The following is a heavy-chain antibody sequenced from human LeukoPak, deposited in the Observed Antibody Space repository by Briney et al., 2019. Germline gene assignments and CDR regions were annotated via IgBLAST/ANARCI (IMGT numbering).Heavy chain of an antibody. D-gene: IGHD6-13*01. V-gene: IGHV1-69*04. J-gene: IGHJ6*03. CDR3: ARDQVAAAPYYMDV. CDR1: GGTFSSYA. Sequence: GSSVKVSCKASGGTFSSYAISWVRQAPGQGLEWMGRVIPILGIANYAQKFQGRVTITADESTSTAYMELSSLRSEDTAVYYCARDQVAAAPYYMDVWGKGTTVTVSS. CDR2: VIPILGIA.